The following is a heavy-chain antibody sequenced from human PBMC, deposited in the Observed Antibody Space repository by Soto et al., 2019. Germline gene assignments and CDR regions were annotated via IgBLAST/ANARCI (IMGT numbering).Heavy chain of an antibody. J-gene: IGHJ6*02. CDR2: IYYSGST. V-gene: IGHV4-31*03. D-gene: IGHD3-3*01. CDR1: GGSISSGGYY. CDR3: ARGGYYDFWSGYYRSHFDGMDV. Sequence: PSETLALTCTVPGGSISSGGYYWSWIRQHPGKGLEWIGYIYYSGSTYYNPSLKSRVTISVDTSKNQFSLKLSSVTAADTAVYYCARGGYYDFWSGYYRSHFDGMDVWGQGTTVTVSS.